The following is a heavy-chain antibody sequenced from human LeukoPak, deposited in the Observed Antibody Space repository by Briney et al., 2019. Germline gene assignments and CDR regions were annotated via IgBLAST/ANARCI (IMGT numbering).Heavy chain of an antibody. J-gene: IGHJ4*02. D-gene: IGHD6-13*01. CDR1: GGSFSGYY. Sequence: SETLSLTCAVYGGSFSGYYWSWIRQPPGKGLEWIGEINHSGSTNYNPSLKSRVTISVDTSKNQFSLKLSSVTAADTAVYYCASKAAGKISGWGQETLVTVSS. CDR3: ASKAAGKISG. V-gene: IGHV4-34*01. CDR2: INHSGST.